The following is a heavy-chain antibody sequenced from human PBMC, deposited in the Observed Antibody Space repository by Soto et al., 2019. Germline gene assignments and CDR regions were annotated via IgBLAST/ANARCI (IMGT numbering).Heavy chain of an antibody. Sequence: TGGSLRLSCAASGFTFSSFGMHWVRQAPGKGLEWVSLIWYDGSKKSYGDSVKGRFTISRGNSRNTVYLQMNSLRADDTAVYYCARDASYYSLWSGYYPSRNGMDVWGQGTTVTVSS. CDR3: ARDASYYSLWSGYYPSRNGMDV. CDR1: GFTFSSFG. J-gene: IGHJ6*02. V-gene: IGHV3-33*01. D-gene: IGHD3-3*01. CDR2: IWYDGSKK.